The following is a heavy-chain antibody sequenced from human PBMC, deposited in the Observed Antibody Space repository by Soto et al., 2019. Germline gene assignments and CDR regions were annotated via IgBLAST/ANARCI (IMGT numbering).Heavy chain of an antibody. Sequence: SETLSLTCTVSGGSISSYYWSWIRQPPGKGLEWIGYIYYSGSTNYNPSLKSRVTISVDTSKNQFSLKLSSVTAADTAVYYCARRWGRSFDYWGQGTLVTVSS. CDR2: IYYSGST. CDR1: GGSISSYY. CDR3: ARRWGRSFDY. J-gene: IGHJ4*02. D-gene: IGHD2-15*01. V-gene: IGHV4-59*08.